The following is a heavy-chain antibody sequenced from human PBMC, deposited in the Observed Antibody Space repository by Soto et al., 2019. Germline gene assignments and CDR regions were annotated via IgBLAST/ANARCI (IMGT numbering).Heavy chain of an antibody. V-gene: IGHV4-39*01. CDR1: GGSISSSSYY. D-gene: IGHD3-3*01. Sequence: SETLSLTCTVSGGSISSSSYYWGWIRQPPGKGLEWIGSIYYSGSTYYNPSLKSRVTISVATSKNQFSLKLSSVTAADTAVYYCARGITIFGVVIKDWFDPWGQGTLVTVSS. CDR2: IYYSGST. CDR3: ARGITIFGVVIKDWFDP. J-gene: IGHJ5*02.